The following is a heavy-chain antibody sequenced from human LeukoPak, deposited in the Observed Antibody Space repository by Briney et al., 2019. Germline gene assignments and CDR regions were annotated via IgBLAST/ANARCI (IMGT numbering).Heavy chain of an antibody. Sequence: SETLSLTCAISGGSFDGYSWSWIRQSPGKGLEWIGEINLGGSTTYNPSLKRRVTLTIDTSKKEASLKLTSVTAADTSIYFCATSTKVVRPDSWDSWGQGTLVTVSS. D-gene: IGHD4-11*01. CDR1: GGSFDGYS. CDR3: ATSTKVVRPDSWDS. CDR2: INLGGST. J-gene: IGHJ4*02. V-gene: IGHV4-34*01.